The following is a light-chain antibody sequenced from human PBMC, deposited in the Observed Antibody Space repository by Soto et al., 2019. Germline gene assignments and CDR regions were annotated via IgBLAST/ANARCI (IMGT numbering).Light chain of an antibody. CDR2: EVT. CDR3: SSYTRSSTYYV. J-gene: IGLJ1*01. Sequence: QSVLTQPASVSGSPGQSITISCTGTTSDVGAYNYVSWYQQYPGKAPKLMIYEVTNRPSGVSSRFSGSKSGNTASLTISGLQAEDEADYYCSSYTRSSTYYVFGTGTKVTVL. V-gene: IGLV2-14*01. CDR1: TSDVGAYNY.